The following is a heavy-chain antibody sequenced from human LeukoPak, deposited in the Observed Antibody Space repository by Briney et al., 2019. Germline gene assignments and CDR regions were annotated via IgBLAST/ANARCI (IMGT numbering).Heavy chain of an antibody. D-gene: IGHD6-19*01. Sequence: GGSLRLSCAASGFTFSNYWMSWVRQAPGKGLEWVANIKQDGSEKYYVDSVKGRFTISRDNAKNSLYLQMNSLRAEDTAVYYCARVIAVAGLLDWGQGTLVTVSS. V-gene: IGHV3-7*01. CDR1: GFTFSNYW. CDR3: ARVIAVAGLLD. J-gene: IGHJ4*02. CDR2: IKQDGSEK.